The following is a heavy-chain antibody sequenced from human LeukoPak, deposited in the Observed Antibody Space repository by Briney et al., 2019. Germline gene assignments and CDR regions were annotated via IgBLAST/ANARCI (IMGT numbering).Heavy chain of an antibody. CDR3: ARESTNWFDP. J-gene: IGHJ5*02. V-gene: IGHV1-18*01. CDR1: GYTFTSYG. Sequence: ASVKLSCNASGYTFTSYGISWVRHAPGQGLEGMGWISAYKCNTNYAQKLQGRVTMTTDTSTSTAYIELRSLRSDATLVYYCARESTNWFDPWGQGTLVTVSS. CDR2: ISAYKCNT.